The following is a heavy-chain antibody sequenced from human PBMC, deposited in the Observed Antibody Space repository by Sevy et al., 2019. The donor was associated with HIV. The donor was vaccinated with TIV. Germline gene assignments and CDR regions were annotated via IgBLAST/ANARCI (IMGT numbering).Heavy chain of an antibody. J-gene: IGHJ5*02. Sequence: ASVKVSCKASGYTFTSYGISWVRQAPGQGLEWMGWISAYNGNTNYAQKLQGRVTMTTDTSTSKAYMELRSLRSDDTAVYYCARDQYYYDSSGYYYWNHWGQGTLVTVSS. CDR2: ISAYNGNT. D-gene: IGHD3-22*01. CDR1: GYTFTSYG. CDR3: ARDQYYYDSSGYYYWNH. V-gene: IGHV1-18*01.